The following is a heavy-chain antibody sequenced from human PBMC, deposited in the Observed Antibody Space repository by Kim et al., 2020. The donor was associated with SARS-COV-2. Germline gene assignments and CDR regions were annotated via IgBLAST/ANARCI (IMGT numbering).Heavy chain of an antibody. J-gene: IGHJ4*02. D-gene: IGHD3-22*01. CDR3: ARDRPDYYDSSGFFDY. V-gene: IGHV3-20*04. Sequence: GGSLRLSCAASGFTFDDYGMSWVRQAPGKGLEWVSGINWNGGSTGYADSVKGRFTISRDNAKNSLYLQMNSLRAEDTALYYCARDRPDYYDSSGFFDYWGQGTLVTVSS. CDR1: GFTFDDYG. CDR2: INWNGGST.